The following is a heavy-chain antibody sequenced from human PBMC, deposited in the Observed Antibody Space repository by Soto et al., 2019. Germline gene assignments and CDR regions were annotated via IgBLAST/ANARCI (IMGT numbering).Heavy chain of an antibody. CDR1: GFTFSDYG. CDR3: AKDTTLSPRYYFDY. J-gene: IGHJ4*02. V-gene: IGHV3-30*18. Sequence: LRLSCAASGFTFSDYGMHWVRQAPGKGLEWVAFISSDGSNTYYADSVKGRFTFSRDKSKNTLNLQMNSLRVEDTAVYYCAKDTTLSPRYYFDYWGQGTLVTVSS. CDR2: ISSDGSNT. D-gene: IGHD4-4*01.